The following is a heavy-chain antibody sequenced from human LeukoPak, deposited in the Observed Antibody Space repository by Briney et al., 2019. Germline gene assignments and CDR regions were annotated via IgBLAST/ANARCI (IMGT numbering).Heavy chain of an antibody. CDR2: INSDGSST. V-gene: IGHV3-74*01. J-gene: IGHJ5*02. CDR3: GREAVAGLIDP. D-gene: IGHD6-19*01. CDR1: GFTFSSYW. Sequence: SGGSLRLSCAASGFTFSSYWMHWVRQAPGKGLVWVSLINSDGSSTSYADSVKGRFTISRDNAKNTLYLQMNSLRVEDTAVYYCGREAVAGLIDPWGQGTLVTVSS.